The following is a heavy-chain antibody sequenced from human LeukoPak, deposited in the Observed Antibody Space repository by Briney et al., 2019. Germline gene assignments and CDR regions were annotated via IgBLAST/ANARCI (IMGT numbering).Heavy chain of an antibody. CDR2: ISSSSSYI. J-gene: IGHJ5*02. CDR3: ARGLEHHYGDPNWFDP. V-gene: IGHV3-21*01. CDR1: GFTFSSYS. Sequence: GGSLRLSCAASGFTFSSYSTNWVRQAPGKGLEWVSSISSSSSYIYYADSVKGRFTISRDNAKNSLYLQMNSLRAEDTAVYYCARGLEHHYGDPNWFDPWGQGTLVTVSS. D-gene: IGHD4-17*01.